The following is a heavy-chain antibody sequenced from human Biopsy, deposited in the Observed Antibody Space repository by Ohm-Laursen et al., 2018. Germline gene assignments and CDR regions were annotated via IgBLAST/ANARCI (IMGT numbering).Heavy chain of an antibody. D-gene: IGHD3-9*01. CDR1: GDSVTKYY. Sequence: TLSLTCTVSGDSVTKYYWSWIRQPPGKGLEWIGHIYYSVMTNYNPSLQSRVSISVDTSRNQVSLTLSSVTAADTAVYYCARDSGSLNYDNFKYYHYYGMDVWGQGTKVTVSS. CDR3: ARDSGSLNYDNFKYYHYYGMDV. J-gene: IGHJ6*02. CDR2: IYYSVMT. V-gene: IGHV4-59*02.